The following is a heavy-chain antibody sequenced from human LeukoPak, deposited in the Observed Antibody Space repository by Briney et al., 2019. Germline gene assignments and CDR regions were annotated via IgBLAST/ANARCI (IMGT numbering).Heavy chain of an antibody. CDR3: AKDLDPIYDFEGY. V-gene: IGHV3-30*02. J-gene: IGHJ4*02. D-gene: IGHD3-3*01. CDR1: GFTFSSYG. CDR2: IRYGGSNK. Sequence: GGSLRLSCAASGFTFSSYGMHWVRQAPGKGLEWVAFIRYGGSNKYYADSVKGRFTISRDNSKNTLYLQMNSLRAEDTAVYYCAKDLDPIYDFEGYWGQGTLVTVSS.